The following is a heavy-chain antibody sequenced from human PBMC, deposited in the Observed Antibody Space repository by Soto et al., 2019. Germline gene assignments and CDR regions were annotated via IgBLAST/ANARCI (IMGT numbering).Heavy chain of an antibody. J-gene: IGHJ6*04. D-gene: IGHD3-3*01. V-gene: IGHV4-34*01. CDR3: AREYYDFRSGYQQPMEV. CDR2: INHSGST. Sequence: PSETLSLTCAVYGGSFSGYYWSWIRQPPGKGLEWIGEINHSGSTNYNPSLKSRVTISVDTSKNQFSLKLSSVTAADTAVYYCAREYYDFRSGYQQPMEVSGRGTTVTVSS. CDR1: GGSFSGYY.